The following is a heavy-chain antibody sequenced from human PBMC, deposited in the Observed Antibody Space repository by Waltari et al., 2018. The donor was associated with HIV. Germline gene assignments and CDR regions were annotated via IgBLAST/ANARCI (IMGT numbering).Heavy chain of an antibody. CDR3: ARGPGYYFDS. V-gene: IGHV4-39*02. Sequence: QLQLQESGPGLVKPSETLSLTCTVSGGSVRSSVYSWGWIRQPPGKGLEWIGNIYYSENTYYSPSLKSRVTISVDTSKNHFSLRVTSVTAADTAVYYCARGPGYYFDSWGQGTLVTVSS. CDR1: GGSVRSSVYS. D-gene: IGHD3-10*01. CDR2: IYYSENT. J-gene: IGHJ4*02.